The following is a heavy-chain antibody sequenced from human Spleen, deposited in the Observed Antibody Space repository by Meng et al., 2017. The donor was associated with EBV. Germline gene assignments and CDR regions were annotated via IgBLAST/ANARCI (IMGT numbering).Heavy chain of an antibody. J-gene: IGHJ4*02. V-gene: IGHV1-69*17. Sequence: VQVVESGVEVKKPGSSVTVSGKGSGDTLRNYAITWVRQAPGQGLEWMGGIIPMFDVVNYAQKFPGRVAISADKSTTTAHMELSSLTSDDTAMYFCARVHWTSGGYTAPFDHWGQGTLVTVSS. CDR3: ARVHWTSGGYTAPFDH. CDR2: IIPMFDVV. CDR1: GDTLRNYA. D-gene: IGHD2-2*02.